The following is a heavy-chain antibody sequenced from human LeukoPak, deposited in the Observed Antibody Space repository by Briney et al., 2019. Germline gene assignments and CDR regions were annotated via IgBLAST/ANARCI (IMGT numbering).Heavy chain of an antibody. CDR1: GFTFSAYW. Sequence: GGSPRLSCVGSGFTFSAYWMTWVRQAPGKGLEWVANINKDRSEKKYVDSVKGRFSISRDNAGNSVHLKMNSLRVEDTAVYYCARDRLGQQLVAYWGQGTLVTVSS. J-gene: IGHJ4*02. CDR3: ARDRLGQQLVAY. D-gene: IGHD6-13*01. V-gene: IGHV3-7*01. CDR2: INKDRSEK.